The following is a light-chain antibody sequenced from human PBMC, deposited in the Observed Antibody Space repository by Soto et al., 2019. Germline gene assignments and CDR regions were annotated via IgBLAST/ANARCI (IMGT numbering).Light chain of an antibody. V-gene: IGKV3-20*01. CDR2: GTS. Sequence: EIVLTQSPGTLSLSPGERATLSCRASQSVSNNYLAWYQQKPGQAPGLLIYGTSSRATGVPDRFSGSGSGTDFTLTISRLEPEDFAVYYCQQYGDSVWTFGQGTKVDIK. CDR1: QSVSNNY. J-gene: IGKJ1*01. CDR3: QQYGDSVWT.